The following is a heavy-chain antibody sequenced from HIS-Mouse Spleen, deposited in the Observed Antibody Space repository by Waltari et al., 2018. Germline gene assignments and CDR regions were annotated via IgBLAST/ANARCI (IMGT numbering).Heavy chain of an antibody. J-gene: IGHJ2*01. Sequence: QLQLQESGPGLVKPSETLSLTCTVSGCSISSSSYYWGWIRQPPGKGLEWIGSSYYSGSTDYNPSRKSLVTISVDTSKNQFSLKLSAVTAADTAVYYCAREIPYSSSWYDWYFDLWGRGTLVTVSS. D-gene: IGHD6-13*01. CDR2: SYYSGST. CDR3: AREIPYSSSWYDWYFDL. CDR1: GCSISSSSYY. V-gene: IGHV4-39*07.